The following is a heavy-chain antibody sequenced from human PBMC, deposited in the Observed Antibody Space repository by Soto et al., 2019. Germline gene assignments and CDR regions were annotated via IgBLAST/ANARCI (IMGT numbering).Heavy chain of an antibody. CDR1: AGSISSSSYY. CDR2: IYYSGST. Sequence: SVTLSLTCTVSAGSISSSSYYWGWIPEPPGKGLEWIGSIYYSGSTYYNPSLKSRVTISVDTSKNQFSLKLSSVTAADTAVYYCARQSGSYHHFDYWGQGTLVTVSS. J-gene: IGHJ4*02. V-gene: IGHV4-39*01. CDR3: ARQSGSYHHFDY. D-gene: IGHD1-26*01.